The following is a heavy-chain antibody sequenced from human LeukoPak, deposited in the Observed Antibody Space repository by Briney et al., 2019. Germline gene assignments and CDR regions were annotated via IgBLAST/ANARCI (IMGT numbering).Heavy chain of an antibody. CDR2: ISAYNGNT. V-gene: IGHV1-18*04. CDR1: GYTFTSHG. Sequence: ASVKVSCTASGYTFTSHGISWVRQAPGQGLEWMGWISAYNGNTNYAQKLQGRVTMTTDTSTSTAYMELRSLRSDDTAVYYCARVPYDYGDYANDYWGQGTLVTVSS. D-gene: IGHD4-17*01. J-gene: IGHJ4*02. CDR3: ARVPYDYGDYANDY.